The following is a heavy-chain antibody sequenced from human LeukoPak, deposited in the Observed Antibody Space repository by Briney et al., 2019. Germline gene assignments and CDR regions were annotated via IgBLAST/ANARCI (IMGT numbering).Heavy chain of an antibody. D-gene: IGHD6-19*01. Sequence: SETLSLTCAVSGGSISSSNWWSWVRQPPGKGLEWIGEIYHSGSTNYNPSLKSRVTISVDTSKNQFSLKLSSVTAADTAVYYCARQTYSSGWSPFDYWGQGTLVTVSS. V-gene: IGHV4-4*02. CDR1: GGSISSSNW. J-gene: IGHJ4*02. CDR2: IYHSGST. CDR3: ARQTYSSGWSPFDY.